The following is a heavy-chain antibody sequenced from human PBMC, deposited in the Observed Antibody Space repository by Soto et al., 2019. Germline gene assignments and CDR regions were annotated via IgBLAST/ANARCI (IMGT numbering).Heavy chain of an antibody. D-gene: IGHD3-10*01. V-gene: IGHV3-74*01. Sequence: GGSLRLSCAASGFTFSSDWMHWVRQAPGKGLVWVSRINNDGSSISYADSVKGRFTISRDNAKNTLYLQMNSLRVEDTAVYYCAKVGYYGSGSLGFDPWGQGT. CDR3: AKVGYYGSGSLGFDP. CDR2: INNDGSSI. CDR1: GFTFSSDW. J-gene: IGHJ5*02.